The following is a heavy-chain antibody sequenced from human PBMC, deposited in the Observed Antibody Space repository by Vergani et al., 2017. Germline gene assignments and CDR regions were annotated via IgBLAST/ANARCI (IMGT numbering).Heavy chain of an antibody. CDR1: GYSFTSYW. Sequence: EVQLVQSGAEVKKPGESLKISCKGSGYSFTSYWIGWVRQMPGKGLEWMGIIYPGDSDTRYSPSFQGQVTISADKSISTAYLQWSSLKASDTAMYYCARPTYSVGYEDAFDIWGQGTMVTVSS. D-gene: IGHD1-26*01. V-gene: IGHV5-51*01. J-gene: IGHJ3*02. CDR3: ARPTYSVGYEDAFDI. CDR2: IYPGDSDT.